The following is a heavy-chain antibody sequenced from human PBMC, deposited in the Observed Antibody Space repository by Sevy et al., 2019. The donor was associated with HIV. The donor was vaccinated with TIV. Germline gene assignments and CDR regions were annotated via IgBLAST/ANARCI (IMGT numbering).Heavy chain of an antibody. Sequence: GGSLRLSCAASGFTFSDYYMSWIRQAPGKGLEWVSYISSSGNTIYYADSVKGRFTISRDNAKNSLYLQMNSLRAEDTAVYYCAAWDSSGYYGYYYGMDVWGQGTTVTVSS. D-gene: IGHD3-22*01. CDR2: ISSSGNTI. CDR1: GFTFSDYY. CDR3: AAWDSSGYYGYYYGMDV. V-gene: IGHV3-11*04. J-gene: IGHJ6*02.